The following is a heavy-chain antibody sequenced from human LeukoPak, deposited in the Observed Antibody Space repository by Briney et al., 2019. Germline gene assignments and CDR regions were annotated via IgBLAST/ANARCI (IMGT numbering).Heavy chain of an antibody. D-gene: IGHD5-24*01. Sequence: SSVKVSCKASGGTFSSYAISWVRQAPGQGLEGMGRIIPIFGTANYTQKFQGRVTITTDESTSTAYMELSSLRSEDTAVYYCAEEAGDGYNYKGYFDYWGQGTLVTVSS. CDR1: GGTFSSYA. CDR2: IIPIFGTA. CDR3: AEEAGDGYNYKGYFDY. V-gene: IGHV1-69*05. J-gene: IGHJ4*02.